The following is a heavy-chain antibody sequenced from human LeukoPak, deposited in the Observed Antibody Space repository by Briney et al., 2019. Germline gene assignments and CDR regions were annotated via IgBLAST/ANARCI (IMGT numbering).Heavy chain of an antibody. CDR3: AKDFPRYHPLIVVVPAAMGFDY. V-gene: IGHV3-23*01. Sequence: GGSLRLSCAASGFTVSSYAMSWVRQTPGKGLEWVSAISGSGGSTYYADSVKGRFTISRDNSKNTLYLQMNSLRAEDTAVYYCAKDFPRYHPLIVVVPAAMGFDYWGQGTLVTVSS. CDR2: ISGSGGST. CDR1: GFTVSSYA. J-gene: IGHJ4*02. D-gene: IGHD2-2*01.